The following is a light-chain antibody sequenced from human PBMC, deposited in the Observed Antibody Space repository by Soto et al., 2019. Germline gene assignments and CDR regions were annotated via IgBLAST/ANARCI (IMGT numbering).Light chain of an antibody. CDR1: SFNIGSNT. J-gene: IGLJ1*01. V-gene: IGLV1-44*01. CDR3: AAWDDSLNGYV. CDR2: SNN. Sequence: QSVLTQPPSVSAAPGQRVTISCSGSSFNIGSNTVTWYQQLPGTAPKLLIYSNNQRPSGVPDRFSGSKSGTSASLAISGLQSEDEADYYCAAWDDSLNGYVFGTGTKVTVL.